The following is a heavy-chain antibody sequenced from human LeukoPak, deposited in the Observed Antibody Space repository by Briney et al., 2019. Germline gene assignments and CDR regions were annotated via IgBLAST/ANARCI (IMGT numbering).Heavy chain of an antibody. CDR1: GFSFSAYE. J-gene: IGHJ4*02. CDR3: AASTKHTAMVDY. CDR2: ITSRASTI. Sequence: GGSLRVSCAASGFSFSAYEMNWVRQAPGKGLEWISYITSRASTIYYADSVKGRFTISRDNAKNSLYLQMNSLRAEDTAVYYCAASTKHTAMVDYWGQGTLVTVSS. D-gene: IGHD5-18*01. V-gene: IGHV3-48*03.